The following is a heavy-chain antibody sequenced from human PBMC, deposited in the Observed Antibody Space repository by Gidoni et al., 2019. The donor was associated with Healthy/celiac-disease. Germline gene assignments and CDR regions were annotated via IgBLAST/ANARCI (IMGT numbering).Heavy chain of an antibody. J-gene: IGHJ4*02. CDR1: ASSFTSYG. V-gene: IGHV1-18*01. CDR3: ARAATTVTTDFDY. CDR2: ISAYNGNT. Sequence: QVTLLQSAAGLKQPAASVTVSCKASASSFTSYGISWVRQAPGQGLEWLGWISAYNGNTNYAQKLQGRVTMTADTSTSTAYMERRSVRSDDTAVYYCARAATTVTTDFDYWGQGTLVTVSS. D-gene: IGHD4-17*01.